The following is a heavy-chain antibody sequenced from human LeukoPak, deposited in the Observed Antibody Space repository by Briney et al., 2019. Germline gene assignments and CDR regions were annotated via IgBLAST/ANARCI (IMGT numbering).Heavy chain of an antibody. Sequence: SETLSLTCNVSGGSISSHFWTWIRQPAGKGLEWIGRIHASGTTNYNSSLKSRVSMSVDTSKNQFSLELTSVTAADTAVYFCARDGADVYGRAFDYWGQGTLVSVSS. CDR3: ARDGADVYGRAFDY. D-gene: IGHD3-10*01. V-gene: IGHV4-4*07. J-gene: IGHJ4*02. CDR2: IHASGTT. CDR1: GGSISSHF.